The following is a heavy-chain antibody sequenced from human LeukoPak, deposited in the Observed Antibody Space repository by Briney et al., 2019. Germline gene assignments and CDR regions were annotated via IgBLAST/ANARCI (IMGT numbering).Heavy chain of an antibody. Sequence: GGSLRLSCAASGFTFSGSAMHWVRQASGKGLEWDGRIRSKANSYATAYAASVKGRFTISRDDSKNTAYLQMNSLKTEDTAVYYCTRGRNADVDTAMVNFDYWGQGTLVTVSS. D-gene: IGHD5-18*01. CDR3: TRGRNADVDTAMVNFDY. CDR1: GFTFSGSA. J-gene: IGHJ4*02. CDR2: IRSKANSYAT. V-gene: IGHV3-73*01.